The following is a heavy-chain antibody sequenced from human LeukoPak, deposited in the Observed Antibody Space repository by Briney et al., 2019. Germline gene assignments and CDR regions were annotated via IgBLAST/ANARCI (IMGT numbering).Heavy chain of an antibody. Sequence: ASVKVSCKASGGTFSSYAISWVRQAPGQGLEWMGGIIPIFGTANYAQKFQGRVTITADKSTSTAYMELSSLRSEDTAVYYCASGRFLEWLTGIYYYYYMDVWGKGTTVTVSS. D-gene: IGHD3-3*01. CDR2: IIPIFGTA. CDR1: GGTFSSYA. J-gene: IGHJ6*03. CDR3: ASGRFLEWLTGIYYYYYMDV. V-gene: IGHV1-69*06.